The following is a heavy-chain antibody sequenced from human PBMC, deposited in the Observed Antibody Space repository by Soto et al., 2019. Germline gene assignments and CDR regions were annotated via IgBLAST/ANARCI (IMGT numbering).Heavy chain of an antibody. CDR2: THYRSKWYN. CDR3: ARGGAWIQPWASPFDY. J-gene: IGHJ4*02. D-gene: IGHD5-18*01. V-gene: IGHV6-1*01. Sequence: QVQLQQSGPGLVKPSQTLSLTCAISGDSVSSNSAAWSWIRLSPSRGLEWLGRTHYRSKWYNDYAVSVKSRITLSPDTSKNQFPLQLNPVTPEDTAVYYCARGGAWIQPWASPFDYWGQGTLVTVSS. CDR1: GDSVSSNSAA.